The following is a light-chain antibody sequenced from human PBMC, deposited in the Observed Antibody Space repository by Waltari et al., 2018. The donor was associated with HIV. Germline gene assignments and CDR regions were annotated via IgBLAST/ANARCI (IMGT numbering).Light chain of an antibody. Sequence: QSVLTQPHSVSGAPGQWVTISCTGSSSNIGARYDALRYQQFPRTPPKLVIFANTTRPAGIPDRFSGSKSGNSASLVITGVQAEDEADYYCQAYDSSLNAWVFGGGTKLTVL. CDR1: SSNIGARYD. V-gene: IGLV1-40*01. CDR3: QAYDSSLNAWV. CDR2: ANT. J-gene: IGLJ3*02.